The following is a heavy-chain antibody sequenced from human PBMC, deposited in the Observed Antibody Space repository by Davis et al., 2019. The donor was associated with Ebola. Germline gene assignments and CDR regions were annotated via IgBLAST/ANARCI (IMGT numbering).Heavy chain of an antibody. J-gene: IGHJ6*03. V-gene: IGHV4-59*01. Sequence: PSETLSLTCTVSGGSISSYYWRWIRQPPGKGLEWIGYIYYSGSTNYNPSLKSRVTISVDTSKNQFSLKLSSVTAADTAVYYCARGVIPRGVVVYYYYYYMDVWGKGTTVTVPS. CDR3: ARGVIPRGVVVYYYYYYMDV. CDR2: IYYSGST. CDR1: GGSISSYY. D-gene: IGHD2-15*01.